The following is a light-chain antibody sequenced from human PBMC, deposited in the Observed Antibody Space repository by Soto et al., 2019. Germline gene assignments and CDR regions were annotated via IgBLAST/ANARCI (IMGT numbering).Light chain of an antibody. Sequence: SVVTQPASVSGSPGQSITLLCTGTSSYVGGYNSVSWYQQHPGKAPKLMIHDVSNRPSGVSNRFSGSKSGNTASLTISGLQAEDEADYYCSSYTSSSSYVFGTGTKVTVL. CDR1: SSYVGGYNS. V-gene: IGLV2-14*01. CDR3: SSYTSSSSYV. J-gene: IGLJ1*01. CDR2: DVS.